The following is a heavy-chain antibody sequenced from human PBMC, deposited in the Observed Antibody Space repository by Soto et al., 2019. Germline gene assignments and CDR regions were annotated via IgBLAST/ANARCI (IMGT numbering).Heavy chain of an antibody. CDR3: ARVGRVGATYWFDP. J-gene: IGHJ5*02. CDR2: ISSSSSYI. Sequence: GGSLRLSCAASGFTFSSYSMNWVRQAPGKGLEWVSSISSSSSYIYYADSVKGRFTISRDNAKNSLYLQMNSLRAEDTAVYYCARVGRVGATYWFDPWGQGTLVTVSS. V-gene: IGHV3-21*01. D-gene: IGHD1-26*01. CDR1: GFTFSSYS.